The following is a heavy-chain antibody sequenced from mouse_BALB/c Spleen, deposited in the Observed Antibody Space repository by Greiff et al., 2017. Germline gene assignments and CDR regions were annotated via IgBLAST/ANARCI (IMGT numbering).Heavy chain of an antibody. Sequence: DVQLQESGPGLVKPSQSLSLTCTVTGYSITSDYAWNWIRQFPGNKLEWMGYISYSGSTSYNPSLKSRISITRDTSKNQFFLQLNSVTTEDTATYYCASSYRYFDYWGQGTTLTVSS. CDR3: ASSYRYFDY. CDR1: GYSITSDYA. D-gene: IGHD2-14*01. J-gene: IGHJ2*01. CDR2: ISYSGST. V-gene: IGHV3-2*02.